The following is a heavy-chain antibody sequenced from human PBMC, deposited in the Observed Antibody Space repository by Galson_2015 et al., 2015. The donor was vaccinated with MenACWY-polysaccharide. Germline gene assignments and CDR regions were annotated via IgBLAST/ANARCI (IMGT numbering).Heavy chain of an antibody. CDR3: AKDLTRYCSGGSCDNFDY. V-gene: IGHV3-30*18. CDR1: GFTFSNSG. D-gene: IGHD2-15*01. Sequence: SLRLSCAASGFTFSNSGMHWVRQAPGKGLEWVAGLSYDGSNKYYADSVKGRFTISRDNSKNTLCLQMNSLRPEDTAVYYCAKDLTRYCSGGSCDNFDYWGQGTLVTVSS. CDR2: LSYDGSNK. J-gene: IGHJ4*02.